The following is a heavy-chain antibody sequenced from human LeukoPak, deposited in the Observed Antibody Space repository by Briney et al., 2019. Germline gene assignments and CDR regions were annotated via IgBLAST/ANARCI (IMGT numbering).Heavy chain of an antibody. CDR3: ARREDSSGYYVDY. J-gene: IGHJ4*02. D-gene: IGHD3-22*01. CDR1: GGSISSGSYY. CDR2: IYTSGST. V-gene: IGHV4-61*02. Sequence: PSETLSLTCTVSGGSISSGSYYWTWIRQPAGKGLEWIGRIYTSGSTNYNPSLKSRVTISVDTSKNQFSLKLSSVTAADTAVYYCARREDSSGYYVDYWGQGTLVTVSS.